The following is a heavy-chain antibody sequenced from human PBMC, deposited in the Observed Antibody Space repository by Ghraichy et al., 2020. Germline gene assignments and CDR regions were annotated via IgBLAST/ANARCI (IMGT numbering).Heavy chain of an antibody. CDR3: ARGITIFGVVTRGWYFDL. J-gene: IGHJ2*01. CDR2: INHSGST. Sequence: SETLSLTCAVYGGSFSGYYWSWIRQPPGKGLEWIGEINHSGSTNYNPSLKSRVTISVDTSKNQFSLKLSSVTAADTAVYYCARGITIFGVVTRGWYFDLWGRGTLVTVSS. CDR1: GGSFSGYY. V-gene: IGHV4-34*01. D-gene: IGHD3-3*01.